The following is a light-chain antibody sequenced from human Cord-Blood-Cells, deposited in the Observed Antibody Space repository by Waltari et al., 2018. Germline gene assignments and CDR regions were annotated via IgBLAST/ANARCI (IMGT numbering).Light chain of an antibody. CDR2: DAS. V-gene: IGKV1-5*01. J-gene: IGKJ1*01. CDR3: QQYNSYSGT. CDR1: QSISSW. Sequence: DIQMTQSPSTLSASVGDRVTITCRASQSISSWLAWYQQKPGKAPKLLIYDASSLGSGVPSRFSGCGSGTEFTLTISSLQPDDFATYYCQQYNSYSGTFGQGTKVEIK.